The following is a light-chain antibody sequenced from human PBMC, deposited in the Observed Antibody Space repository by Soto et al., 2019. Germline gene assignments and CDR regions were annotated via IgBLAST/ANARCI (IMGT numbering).Light chain of an antibody. J-gene: IGKJ1*01. CDR1: QSVLYTSNNQNY. CDR3: QQYYSSPGT. CDR2: WAS. Sequence: DIVMTQSPESLAVSLGERATINCKSSQSVLYTSNNQNYLAWYQQKPGQPPKMLIYWASTRESGVPDRFSGSGSGTEFTLTISSLQAEDVAVYYCQQYYSSPGTFGQGTKVEIK. V-gene: IGKV4-1*01.